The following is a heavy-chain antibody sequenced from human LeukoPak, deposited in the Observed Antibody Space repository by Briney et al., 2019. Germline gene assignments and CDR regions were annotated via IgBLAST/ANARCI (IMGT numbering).Heavy chain of an antibody. J-gene: IGHJ4*02. CDR1: GYTFTGYY. D-gene: IGHD3-9*01. Sequence: ASVKLSCNASGYTFTGYYMHWVRQAPGQGLERMGWINTNSGGTNYAQKFQGRVTMTRDTSISTAYMELSRLRSDDTAVYYCARDNYYDILTGYYKGGSLYDYWGQGTLVTVSS. V-gene: IGHV1-2*02. CDR2: INTNSGGT. CDR3: ARDNYYDILTGYYKGGSLYDY.